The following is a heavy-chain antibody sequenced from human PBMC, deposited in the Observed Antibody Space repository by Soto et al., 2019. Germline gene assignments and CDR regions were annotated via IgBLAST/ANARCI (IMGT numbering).Heavy chain of an antibody. D-gene: IGHD2-15*01. Sequence: PGGSLRLSCAASGSTFSSNAMSWVRQAPGEGLEWVSAISGGGATTYYADSVKGRFTISRDNSKNTLSLQMNSLRAEDTAIYYCAKHVGYCSDSSCYFDYWGQGTLVTVSS. V-gene: IGHV3-23*01. CDR1: GSTFSSNA. J-gene: IGHJ4*02. CDR3: AKHVGYCSDSSCYFDY. CDR2: ISGGGATT.